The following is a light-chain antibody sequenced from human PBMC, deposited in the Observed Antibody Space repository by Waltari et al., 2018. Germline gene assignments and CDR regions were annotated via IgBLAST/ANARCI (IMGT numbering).Light chain of an antibody. J-gene: IGKJ1*01. CDR3: QQSTTTPPWT. V-gene: IGKV1-39*01. CDR1: QGISTF. Sequence: DIQMTQSPSSLSASVGDRVTITCRASQGISTFLNWYRHKPGRAPRVLIYAASRLFSGVPLRFSGSGSGTVFTLTISSLQPEDFATYYCQQSTTTPPWTFGQGTKVEIK. CDR2: AAS.